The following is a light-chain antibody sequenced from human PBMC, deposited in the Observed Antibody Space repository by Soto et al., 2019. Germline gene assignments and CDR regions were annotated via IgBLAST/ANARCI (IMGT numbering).Light chain of an antibody. V-gene: IGLV1-47*01. CDR1: SSNIGSNY. CDR3: AAWDDSLSGVV. Sequence: QSVLTQPPSASGTPGQRVTISCSGTSSNIGSNYVYWYQQLPGTVPQLLIYRNSERPSGVPDRFSGSTSGTSASLAISGRLPEDEAAYYCAAWDDSLSGVVFGGGTKLTVL. J-gene: IGLJ2*01. CDR2: RNS.